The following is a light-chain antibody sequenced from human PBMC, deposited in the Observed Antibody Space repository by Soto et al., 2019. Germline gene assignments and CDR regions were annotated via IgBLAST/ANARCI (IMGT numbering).Light chain of an antibody. Sequence: IQMTQSRSSLSAAVGESGSISWRASQGIRNDLGWYQQKPGKAPKLLIYAASSLQSGVPSRFSGSGSGTEFTLTISSLQPDDFATYYCQQYNSYSLTFGGGTKVDIK. J-gene: IGKJ4*01. CDR2: AAS. CDR3: QQYNSYSLT. V-gene: IGKV1-17*01. CDR1: QGIRND.